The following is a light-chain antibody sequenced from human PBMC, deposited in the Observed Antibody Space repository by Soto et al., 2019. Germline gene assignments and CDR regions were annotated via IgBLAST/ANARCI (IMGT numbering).Light chain of an antibody. Sequence: QSALTQPPSVSGSPGQSVTISCTGTSSDVGSYNRVSWYQQPPGTAPKLMIYEVSKRPSGVPDRFSGSKSGKTASLTVSGLQAEDEADYYCSSYAGSNIWVFGGGTKLTVL. J-gene: IGLJ3*02. CDR1: SSDVGSYNR. CDR2: EVS. CDR3: SSYAGSNIWV. V-gene: IGLV2-18*02.